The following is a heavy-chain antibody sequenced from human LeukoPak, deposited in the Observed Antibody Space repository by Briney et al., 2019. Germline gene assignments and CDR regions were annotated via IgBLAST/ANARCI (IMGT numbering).Heavy chain of an antibody. CDR2: IYYSGST. Sequence: SETLSLTCTVSGGSISSSSYYWGWIRQPPGKGLEWIGSIYYSGSTYYNPSLKSRVTISVDTSKNQFTLKLSSVTAADTAVYYCARHPPYYSSSWYWFSASFDYWGQGTLVTVSS. CDR1: GGSISSSSYY. D-gene: IGHD6-13*01. V-gene: IGHV4-39*01. CDR3: ARHPPYYSSSWYWFSASFDY. J-gene: IGHJ4*02.